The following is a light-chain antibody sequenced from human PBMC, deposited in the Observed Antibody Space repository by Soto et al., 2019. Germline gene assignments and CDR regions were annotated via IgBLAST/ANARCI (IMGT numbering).Light chain of an antibody. J-gene: IGLJ2*01. CDR3: ASWDDGLNGPV. V-gene: IGLV2-8*01. CDR1: SSDIGAFNS. CDR2: DIT. Sequence: QSALTQPPSASGSPGQSVTISCTGTSSDIGAFNSISWYQQYPGKAPKLIIFDITQRPSGVPDRFSGSKSANTASLAISGLQSDDEAEYYCASWDDGLNGPVFGGGTKLTVL.